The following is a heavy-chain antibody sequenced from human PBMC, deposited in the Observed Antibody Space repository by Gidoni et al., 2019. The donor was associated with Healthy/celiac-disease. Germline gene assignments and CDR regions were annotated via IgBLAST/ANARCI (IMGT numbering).Heavy chain of an antibody. CDR3: ARDLGTTYYDFWSGTPFFDY. Sequence: EVQLVESGGGLVKPGGSLRLSCAASGFTFSSSNMNWVRQAPGKGLEWVSSISSSSSYIYYADSVKGRFTISRDNAKNSLYLQMNSLRAEDTAVYYCARDLGTTYYDFWSGTPFFDYWGQGTLVTVSS. D-gene: IGHD3-3*01. J-gene: IGHJ4*02. CDR1: GFTFSSSN. V-gene: IGHV3-21*01. CDR2: ISSSSSYI.